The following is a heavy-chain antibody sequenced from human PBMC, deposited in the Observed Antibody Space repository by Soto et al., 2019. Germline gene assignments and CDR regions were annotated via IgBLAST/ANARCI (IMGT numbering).Heavy chain of an antibody. V-gene: IGHV1-8*01. D-gene: IGHD3-3*01. Sequence: ASVKVSCKASGYTFTSYDINWVRQATGQGLEWMGWMNPNSGNTGYAQKFQGRVTMTRNTSISTAYMELSSLRSEDTAVYYCARGLRITIFGVVMGYYFDYWGQGTLVTVSS. CDR3: ARGLRITIFGVVMGYYFDY. CDR1: GYTFTSYD. CDR2: MNPNSGNT. J-gene: IGHJ4*02.